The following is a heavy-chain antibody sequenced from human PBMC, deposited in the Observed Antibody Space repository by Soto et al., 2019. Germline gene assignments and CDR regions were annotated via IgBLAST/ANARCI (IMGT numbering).Heavy chain of an antibody. D-gene: IGHD3-16*01. CDR1: GGSISSSSYY. CDR3: ASGGEIMTVDY. CDR2: IYYSGST. V-gene: IGHV4-39*01. Sequence: QLQLQESGPGLVKPSETLSLTCTVSGGSISSSSYYWGWIRQPPGKGLEWIGSIYYSGSTYYNPSLKSRVTLSVDTSKNQFSLKLSSVTAADTAVYYCASGGEIMTVDYWGQGTLVTVSS. J-gene: IGHJ4*02.